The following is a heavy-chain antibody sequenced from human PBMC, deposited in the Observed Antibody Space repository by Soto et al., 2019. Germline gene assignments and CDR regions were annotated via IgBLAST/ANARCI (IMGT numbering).Heavy chain of an antibody. D-gene: IGHD3-16*01. CDR2: ISPYSGNT. CDR1: GYIFVNYG. V-gene: IGHV1-18*01. CDR3: AXVDNYVTPTPQDV. Sequence: QVQLVQSGDEVRKPGSSVKVSCKASGYIFVNYGIAWVRQAPGQGLEWMGWISPYSGNTHYASKVQGRLTMTTDTXTXXAYXXXXXXXSXXXXXYXCAXVDNYVTPTPQDVWGQGTTVTVSS. J-gene: IGHJ6*02.